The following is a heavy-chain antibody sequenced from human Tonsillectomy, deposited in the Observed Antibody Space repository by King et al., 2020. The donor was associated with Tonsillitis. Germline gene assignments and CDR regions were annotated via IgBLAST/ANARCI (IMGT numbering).Heavy chain of an antibody. D-gene: IGHD3-3*01. V-gene: IGHV4-59*01. Sequence: VQLQESGPGLVKPSETLSLTCTVSGGSISSYYWSWIRQPPGKGLEWIGYIYYSGSTNYNPSLKSRVTISVDTSKNQFSLKLSSVTAADTAVYYCARHAHYDFWSGYPKIEYYYYYMDVWGKGTTVTVSS. CDR2: IYYSGST. CDR3: ARHAHYDFWSGYPKIEYYYYYMDV. J-gene: IGHJ6*03. CDR1: GGSISSYY.